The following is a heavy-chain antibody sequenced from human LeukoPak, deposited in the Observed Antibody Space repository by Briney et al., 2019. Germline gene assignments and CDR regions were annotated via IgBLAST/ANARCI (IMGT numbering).Heavy chain of an antibody. CDR3: ARILSYKTGS. V-gene: IGHV4-39*07. CDR2: IYYSGST. D-gene: IGHD1-1*01. Sequence: PSETLSLTCTVSGGSISSSSYYWGWIRQPPGKGLEWIGSIYYSGSTYYNPSLKSRVTISVDTSKNQFSLKLSSVTAADTAVYYCARILSYKTGSWGQGTLVTVSS. J-gene: IGHJ5*02. CDR1: GGSISSSSYY.